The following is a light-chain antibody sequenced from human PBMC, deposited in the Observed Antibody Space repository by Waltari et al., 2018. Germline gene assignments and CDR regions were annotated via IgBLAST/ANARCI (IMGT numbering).Light chain of an antibody. CDR3: QTWGSDIV. CDR2: LNSDGRK. Sequence: QLVLTQSPSASASLGASVKLTCSLSSRHENYAIAWDQVQSEKGPRFLMRLNSDGRKTKGDGIPDRFSGSSSGTARYLTISSIQSEDDGDYFCQTWGSDIVFGGGTKLTVL. J-gene: IGLJ2*01. CDR1: SRHENYA. V-gene: IGLV4-69*01.